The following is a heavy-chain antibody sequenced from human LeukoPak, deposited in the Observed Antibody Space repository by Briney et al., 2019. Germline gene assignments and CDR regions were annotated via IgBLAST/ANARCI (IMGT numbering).Heavy chain of an antibody. D-gene: IGHD3-22*01. CDR2: IYYSGST. J-gene: IGHJ4*02. CDR1: GGSISSSSYY. Sequence: WETLSLTCTVSGGSISSSSYYWGWIRQPPGKGLEWIGSIYYSGSTYYNPSLKSRVTISVDTSKNQFSLKLSSVTAADTAVYYCARDGGYYDSRASEIDYWGQGTLVTVSS. V-gene: IGHV4-39*07. CDR3: ARDGGYYDSRASEIDY.